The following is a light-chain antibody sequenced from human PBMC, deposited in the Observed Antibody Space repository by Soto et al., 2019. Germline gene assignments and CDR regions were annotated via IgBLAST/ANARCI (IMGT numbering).Light chain of an antibody. CDR3: QQYKNWPPMYT. CDR2: DAS. V-gene: IGKV3-15*01. J-gene: IGKJ2*01. CDR1: QSVGTN. Sequence: EIVMTQSPATLSVSPGERATLSCRASQSVGTNLGWYQQRPGQPPRLLIYDASARATGVPDRFSGSGSGTEFTLAISSLQSEDFAVYYCQQYKNWPPMYTFGQGTKLEIK.